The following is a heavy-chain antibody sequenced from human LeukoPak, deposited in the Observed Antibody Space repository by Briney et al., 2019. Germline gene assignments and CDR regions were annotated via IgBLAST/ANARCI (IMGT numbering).Heavy chain of an antibody. Sequence: ASVKVSCKASGYTFTSYDINWVRQATGQGLERMGWMNPNSGNTGYAQKFQGRVTMTRNTSISTAYMELSSLRSEDTAVYYCARGGSGSYYNGDDYWGQGTLVTVSS. J-gene: IGHJ4*02. CDR2: MNPNSGNT. CDR3: ARGGSGSYYNGDDY. CDR1: GYTFTSYD. D-gene: IGHD3-10*01. V-gene: IGHV1-8*01.